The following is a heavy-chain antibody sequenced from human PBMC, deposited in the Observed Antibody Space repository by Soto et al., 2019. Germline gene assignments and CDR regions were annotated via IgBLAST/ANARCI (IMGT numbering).Heavy chain of an antibody. CDR2: IYYTGNT. CDR3: ASGHDAYKVRY. Sequence: QVQLQESGPGLVKPSQTLSLTCTVSGGSISSGGTGSYWTWIRQLPGKGLEWIGYIYYTGNTYYTRSLKSRPTISIDTSENQFSLKLTSVTAADTAVYFCASGHDAYKVRYWGQGTLVTVSS. D-gene: IGHD1-1*01. V-gene: IGHV4-31*03. J-gene: IGHJ4*02. CDR1: GGSISSGGTGSY.